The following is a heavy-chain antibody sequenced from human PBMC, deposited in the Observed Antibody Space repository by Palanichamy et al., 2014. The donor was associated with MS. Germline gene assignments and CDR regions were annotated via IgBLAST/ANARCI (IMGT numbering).Heavy chain of an antibody. D-gene: IGHD2-2*01. Sequence: EVHLVEVWGRAVVKPGGSLRLSCAASGFTFSGYTMNWVRQAPGRGLEWVSSISSGSSFIYYADSVKGRFTISRDNAENSLYLQMNSLRAEDTAVYYCARGRCSSTSCYVSRSYFYAMDVWGQGTTVTVSS. CDR2: ISSGSSFI. V-gene: IGHV3-21*01. J-gene: IGHJ6*02. CDR3: ARGRCSSTSCYVSRSYFYAMDV. CDR1: GFTFSGYT.